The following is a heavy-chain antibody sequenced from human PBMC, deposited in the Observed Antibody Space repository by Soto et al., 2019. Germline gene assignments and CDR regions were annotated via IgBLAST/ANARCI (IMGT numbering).Heavy chain of an antibody. D-gene: IGHD1-1*01. Sequence: QVQLVESGGGVVQPGRSLTVSCEASGFTFSSYGMHWVRQAPGKGLDWVAVITKDGSSKYYADSVKGRFTISRDNSRNMLSVQMNTLRAEDTALYCCVRADDGPQNGVDVWGQGTAVTVSS. CDR1: GFTFSSYG. CDR2: ITKDGSSK. V-gene: IGHV3-33*03. CDR3: VRADDGPQNGVDV. J-gene: IGHJ6*01.